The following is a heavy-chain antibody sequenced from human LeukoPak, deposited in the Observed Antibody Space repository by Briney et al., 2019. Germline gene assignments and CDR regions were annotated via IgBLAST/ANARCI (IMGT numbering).Heavy chain of an antibody. Sequence: SETLSLTCTVSGSSISPYYWSWIRQPPGKGLEWIGYIYYSGSTNYNPSLKNRVSMSVDTSKNQFSLKLNSVTAADTAVYYCARGNSYYDSSGAFDYWGQGTLVTVSS. CDR3: ARGNSYYDSSGAFDY. CDR1: GSSISPYY. J-gene: IGHJ4*02. V-gene: IGHV4-59*01. CDR2: IYYSGST. D-gene: IGHD3-22*01.